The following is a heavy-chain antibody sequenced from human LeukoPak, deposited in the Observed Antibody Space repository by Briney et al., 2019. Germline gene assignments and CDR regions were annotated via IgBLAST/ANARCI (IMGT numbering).Heavy chain of an antibody. D-gene: IGHD1-26*01. V-gene: IGHV4-38-2*02. CDR3: GREVGATRAIDY. Sequence: PSETLSLTCTVSRYSISNSAYYWGWIRQPPGTGPEWIGSIYHSGSTHYTPSLKSRVTISLDMSKNQFSLQLRSVTAADTAVYYCGREVGATRAIDYWGQGTLVTVSS. J-gene: IGHJ4*02. CDR1: RYSISNSAYY. CDR2: IYHSGST.